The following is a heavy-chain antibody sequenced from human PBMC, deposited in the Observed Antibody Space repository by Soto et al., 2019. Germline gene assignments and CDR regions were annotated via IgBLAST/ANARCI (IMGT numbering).Heavy chain of an antibody. V-gene: IGHV3-48*02. CDR1: GFTFTSYS. CDR3: ARDPDTPHKRGFDC. J-gene: IGHJ4*02. CDR2: ISETSRTI. D-gene: IGHD3-10*01. Sequence: LRLSCAASGFTFTSYSMNWVRQAPGRGLEWVSYISETSRTIYYADSVKGRFTISRANAKNSLYLQMNSLRDEDTAAYFCARDPDTPHKRGFDCWGQGTLVTVSS.